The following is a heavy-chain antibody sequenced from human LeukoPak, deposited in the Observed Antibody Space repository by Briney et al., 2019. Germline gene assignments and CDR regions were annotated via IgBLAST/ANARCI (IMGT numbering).Heavy chain of an antibody. Sequence: SETLSLTCAVYGGSFSGYYWSWIRQPPGKGLEWIGEINHSGSTNYNPSLKSRVTMSVDTSKNQFSLKLSSVTAADTAVYYCARDNGYSGSSFDYWGQGTLVTVSS. V-gene: IGHV4-34*01. D-gene: IGHD1-26*01. CDR1: GGSFSGYY. CDR2: INHSGST. CDR3: ARDNGYSGSSFDY. J-gene: IGHJ4*02.